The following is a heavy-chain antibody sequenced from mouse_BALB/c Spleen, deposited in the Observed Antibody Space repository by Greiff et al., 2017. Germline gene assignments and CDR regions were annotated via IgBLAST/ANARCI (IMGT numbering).Heavy chain of an antibody. V-gene: IGHV10-1*02. J-gene: IGHJ4*01. Sequence: EVKLMESGGGLVQPKGSLKLSCAASGFTFNTYAMNWVRQAPGKGLEWVARIRSKSNNYATYYADSVKDRFTISRDDSQSMLYLQMNNLKTEDTAMYYCVSGSYAMDYWGQGTSVTVSS. CDR3: VSGSYAMDY. CDR1: GFTFNTYA. CDR2: IRSKSNNYAT.